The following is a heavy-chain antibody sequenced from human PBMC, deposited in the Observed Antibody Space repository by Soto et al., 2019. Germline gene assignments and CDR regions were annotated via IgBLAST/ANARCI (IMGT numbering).Heavy chain of an antibody. V-gene: IGHV1-18*01. D-gene: IGHD3-22*01. CDR3: ARDPSNSSVYYQFFDY. CDR1: GYTFTNHG. CDR2: ISAYNGDT. J-gene: IGHJ4*02. Sequence: QVHLVQSGAEVKKPGASVKVSCKASGYTFTNHGISWVRQAPGQGLEWMGWISAYNGDTKYAQKLQGRVTMTTDTSTSTAYMELRSLRSDDTAVYYCARDPSNSSVYYQFFDYWGQGTLVTVSS.